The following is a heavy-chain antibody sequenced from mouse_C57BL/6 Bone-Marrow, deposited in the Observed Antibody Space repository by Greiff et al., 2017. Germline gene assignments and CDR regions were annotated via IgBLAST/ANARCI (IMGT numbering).Heavy chain of an antibody. J-gene: IGHJ2*01. CDR2: INPGSGGT. Sequence: QVQLKESGAELVRPGASVKVSCKASGYAFTNYLIEWVKQRPGQGPEWIGVINPGSGGTNYNEKFKGKATLTADKSSSTAYMQLSSLTSEDSAVYFCAREGYYGSSYYFDYWGQGTTLTVSS. CDR3: AREGYYGSSYYFDY. CDR1: GYAFTNYL. V-gene: IGHV1-54*01. D-gene: IGHD1-1*01.